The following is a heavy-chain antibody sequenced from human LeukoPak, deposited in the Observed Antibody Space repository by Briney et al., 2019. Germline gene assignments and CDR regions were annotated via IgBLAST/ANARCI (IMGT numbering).Heavy chain of an antibody. D-gene: IGHD2-2*02. Sequence: PSETLSLTCAVYGRSFSGYYWSWIRQPPGKGLEWIGEINHSGSTNYNPSLKSRVTISVDTSKNQFSLKLSSVTAADTAVYYCARVLGPDCSSTSCYTDWFDPWGQGTLVTVSS. CDR3: ARVLGPDCSSTSCYTDWFDP. CDR2: INHSGST. J-gene: IGHJ5*02. CDR1: GRSFSGYY. V-gene: IGHV4-34*01.